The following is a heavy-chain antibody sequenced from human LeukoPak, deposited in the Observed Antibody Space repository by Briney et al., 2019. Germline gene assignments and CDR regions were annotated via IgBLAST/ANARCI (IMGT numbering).Heavy chain of an antibody. J-gene: IGHJ4*02. CDR3: AKDEPGSYSPSDY. V-gene: IGHV3-30*18. D-gene: IGHD3-10*01. CDR1: GFTFKNYW. Sequence: SGGSLRLSCAASGFTFKNYWMHWVRQAPGKGLNWVAFISYDGSDKYYADSVKGRFTISRDNSKNTLYLQMNSLRPEDTAVYYCAKDEPGSYSPSDYWGQGTLVTVSS. CDR2: ISYDGSDK.